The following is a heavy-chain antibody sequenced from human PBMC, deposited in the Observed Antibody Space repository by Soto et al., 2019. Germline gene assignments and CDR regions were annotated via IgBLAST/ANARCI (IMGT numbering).Heavy chain of an antibody. V-gene: IGHV4-34*01. CDR2: IDHSGST. CDR3: ARAPDKYYFDS. Sequence: SETLSLTCALYCGSFNGYYWTWIRQPPGKGPEWIGDIDHSGSTNYNPSLKSRVTISVDTSKNQFSLKVRSVTAADMAVFYCARAPDKYYFDSWGQGTQVTVSS. J-gene: IGHJ4*02. CDR1: CGSFNGYY.